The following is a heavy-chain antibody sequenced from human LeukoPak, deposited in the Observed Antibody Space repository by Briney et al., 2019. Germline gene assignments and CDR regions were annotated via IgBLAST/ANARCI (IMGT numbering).Heavy chain of an antibody. CDR2: ISGSGGST. D-gene: IGHD6-13*01. J-gene: IGHJ4*02. V-gene: IGHV3-23*01. Sequence: GGSLRLSCAASGFTFSSYAMSWVRQAPGKGLEWVSSISGSGGSTFYADSVEGRFPIYRDNSKNTLYLQMNSLSAEDTAVYYFATAKSPNSSSWYPFFDYWGQETLVTVPS. CDR1: GFTFSSYA. CDR3: ATAKSPNSSSWYPFFDY.